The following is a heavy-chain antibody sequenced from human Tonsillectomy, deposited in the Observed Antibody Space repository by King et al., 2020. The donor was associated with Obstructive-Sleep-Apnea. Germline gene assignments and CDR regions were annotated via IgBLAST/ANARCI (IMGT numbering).Heavy chain of an antibody. V-gene: IGHV3-9*01. CDR1: GFTFDDYA. D-gene: IGHD6-19*01. Sequence: VKLVESGGGLVQPGRSLRLSCAASGFTFDDYAMHWVRQAPGKGLEWVSGMNCDGDSIGYAHSVRGRFTITRDNAKISRYTQMNSLRAENTAFYYFAKDMRQWLMFYFDYWGQGTLVTVSS. CDR3: AKDMRQWLMFYFDY. CDR2: MNCDGDSI. J-gene: IGHJ4*02.